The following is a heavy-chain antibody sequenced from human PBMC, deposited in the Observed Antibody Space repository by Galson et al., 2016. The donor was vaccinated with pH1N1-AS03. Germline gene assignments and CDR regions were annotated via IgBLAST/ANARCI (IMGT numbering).Heavy chain of an antibody. CDR1: GFTFSSYS. CDR3: AREAEHYYYALDV. CDR2: ISSDGDT. J-gene: IGHJ6*02. Sequence: RLSCAASGFTFSSYSIHWVRQAPGKGLEYVSAISSDGDTYYTDSVKGRFTISRDKSKNTVYLQMGSLRPEDVAVYYCAREAEHYYYALDVWGQGTTVTVSS. V-gene: IGHV3-64*02.